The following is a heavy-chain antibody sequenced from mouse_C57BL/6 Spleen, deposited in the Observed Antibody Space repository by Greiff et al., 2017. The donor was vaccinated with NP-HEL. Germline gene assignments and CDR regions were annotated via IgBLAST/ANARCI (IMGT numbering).Heavy chain of an antibody. CDR3: ARPHGNYEAMDY. Sequence: EVKLMESGGDLVKPGGSLKLSCAASGFTFSSYGMSWVRQTPDKRLEWVATISSGGSYTYYPDSVKGRFTISRDNAKNTLYLQMSSLKSEDTAMYYCARPHGNYEAMDYWGQGTSVTVSS. V-gene: IGHV5-6*01. CDR1: GFTFSSYG. CDR2: ISSGGSYT. J-gene: IGHJ4*01. D-gene: IGHD2-1*01.